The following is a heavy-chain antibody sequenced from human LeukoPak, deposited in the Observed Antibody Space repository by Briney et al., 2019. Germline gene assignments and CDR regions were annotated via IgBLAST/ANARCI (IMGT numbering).Heavy chain of an antibody. CDR2: IYPGDSDT. CDR1: GYSFTTYW. D-gene: IGHD3-3*01. V-gene: IGHV5-51*01. CDR3: ARLHRDGYYADAFDI. J-gene: IGHJ3*02. Sequence: GESLKISCEGSGYSFTTYWIGWVRQMPGKGLEWMGVIYPGDSDTRYSPSFQGQVTISADKSISTAYLQWSSLRASDTAMYYCARLHRDGYYADAFDIWAQGTMVTVSS.